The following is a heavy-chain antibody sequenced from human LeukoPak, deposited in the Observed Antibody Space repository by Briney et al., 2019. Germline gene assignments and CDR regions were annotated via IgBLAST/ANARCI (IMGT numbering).Heavy chain of an antibody. Sequence: ASVKVSCKASGYTFTSYGISWVRQAPGQGLEWMGWISAYNGNTNYAQKLQGRVTMTTDTSTSTAYTELRSLRSDDTAVYYCARYDSSGYAFFVYWGQGTLVTVSS. V-gene: IGHV1-18*01. CDR1: GYTFTSYG. CDR3: ARYDSSGYAFFVY. CDR2: ISAYNGNT. D-gene: IGHD3-22*01. J-gene: IGHJ4*02.